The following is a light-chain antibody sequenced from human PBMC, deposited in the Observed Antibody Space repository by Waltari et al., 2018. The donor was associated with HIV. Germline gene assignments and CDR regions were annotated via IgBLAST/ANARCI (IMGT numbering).Light chain of an antibody. J-gene: IGKJ4*01. Sequence: DIQMTQSPSSLSASPGDTITITCRTSQDIKTELNWYQQKPGTAPKLLFYAASGFQSGVPARISGSGSGTDFTLTINTLQPDDSATYFCQQSHSVPFTFGAGTKVDVK. CDR2: AAS. CDR3: QQSHSVPFT. CDR1: QDIKTE. V-gene: IGKV1-39*01.